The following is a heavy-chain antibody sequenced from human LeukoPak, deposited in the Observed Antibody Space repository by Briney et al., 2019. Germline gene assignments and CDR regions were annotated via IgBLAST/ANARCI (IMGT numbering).Heavy chain of an antibody. J-gene: IGHJ4*02. Sequence: PGGSLRLSCALSGFISSDFYMSWMRQAPGKGLEWVSYISGISHNIQYADSVKGRFTVSRDNAKKSLYLQMNSLRAEDTAVYFCARDLSNGGFSDWDQGTLVTVSS. CDR2: ISGISHNI. D-gene: IGHD3-10*01. CDR1: GFISSDFY. V-gene: IGHV3-11*04. CDR3: ARDLSNGGFSD.